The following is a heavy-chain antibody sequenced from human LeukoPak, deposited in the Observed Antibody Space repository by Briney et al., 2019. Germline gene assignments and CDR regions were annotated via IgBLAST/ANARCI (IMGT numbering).Heavy chain of an antibody. CDR1: GFTFSSYS. CDR2: ISSSSSYI. D-gene: IGHD2-15*01. V-gene: IGHV3-21*01. J-gene: IGHJ4*02. CDR3: ARESRRAALDY. Sequence: TGGSLRLSCAASGFTFSSYSMNWVRQAPGKGLEWVSSISSSSSYIYYADSVKGRFTIARDNAKNSLYLQMNSLRAEDTAVYYCARESRRAALDYWGQGTLVTVSS.